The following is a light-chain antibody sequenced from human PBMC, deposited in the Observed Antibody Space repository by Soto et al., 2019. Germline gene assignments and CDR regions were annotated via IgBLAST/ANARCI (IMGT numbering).Light chain of an antibody. CDR1: SSDVGGYNY. V-gene: IGLV2-14*01. CDR3: SSYKTDSTYV. Sequence: QSVLTQPASVYGSPGQSITISCTGTSSDVGGYNYVSWYQEHPGKAPKLMIYDVSNRPSGVSNRFSGSKSGNTASLTISGLQAEDEADYYCSSYKTDSTYVFGTGNKVTV. CDR2: DVS. J-gene: IGLJ1*01.